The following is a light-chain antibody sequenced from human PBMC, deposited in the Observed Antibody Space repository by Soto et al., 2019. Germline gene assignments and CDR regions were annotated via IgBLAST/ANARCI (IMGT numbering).Light chain of an antibody. Sequence: QSVLTQPASVSGSPGQSITISCTGTSSDVGSYDLVSWYQRHLGTGPKLMIYEDTKRPSGVSNRFSGSKSGNTASLTISGLQAEDEADYYCCSYAGSTTYVFGTGTKVTVL. CDR2: EDT. V-gene: IGLV2-23*01. J-gene: IGLJ1*01. CDR3: CSYAGSTTYV. CDR1: SSDVGSYDL.